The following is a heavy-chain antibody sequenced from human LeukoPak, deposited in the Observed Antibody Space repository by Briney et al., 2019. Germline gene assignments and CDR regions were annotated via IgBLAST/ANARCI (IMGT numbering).Heavy chain of an antibody. V-gene: IGHV4-59*01. D-gene: IGHD5-12*01. CDR3: ARVSGATITTYYGMDV. Sequence: TSETLSLTCTVSGGSISNYYWSWIRQPPGKGLEWIGNIHYSGSTNYNPSLKSRVTISIDTSKNQFSLRLSSVTAVDTAVYYCARVSGATITTYYGMDVWGQGTTVTVS. CDR1: GGSISNYY. CDR2: IHYSGST. J-gene: IGHJ6*02.